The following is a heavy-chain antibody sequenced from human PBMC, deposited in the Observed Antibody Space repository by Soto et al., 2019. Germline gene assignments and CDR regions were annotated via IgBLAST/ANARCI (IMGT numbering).Heavy chain of an antibody. CDR1: GYTLTELS. J-gene: IGHJ6*02. CDR2: IIPIFGTA. Sequence: SVKVSCKVSGYTLTELSMHWVRQAPGQGLEWMGGIIPIFGTANYAQKFQGRVTITADESTSTAYMELSSLRSEDTAVYYCARGSGGSSYYYYGMDVWGQGTTVTVSS. D-gene: IGHD2-15*01. V-gene: IGHV1-69*13. CDR3: ARGSGGSSYYYYGMDV.